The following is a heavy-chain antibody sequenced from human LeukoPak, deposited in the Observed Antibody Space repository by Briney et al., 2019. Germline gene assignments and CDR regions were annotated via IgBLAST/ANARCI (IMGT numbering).Heavy chain of an antibody. CDR1: GFTFSSYG. J-gene: IGHJ4*02. CDR2: IWYDGSNE. Sequence: QPGRSLRLSCAASGFTFSSYGMHWVRQAPGKGLEWVAVIWYDGSNENYADSVKGRFTISRDNSKNTLYLQMTSLRVEDTAVYYCARSTTVTLQSFDYWGQGALVTVSS. CDR3: ARSTTVTLQSFDY. D-gene: IGHD4-17*01. V-gene: IGHV3-33*01.